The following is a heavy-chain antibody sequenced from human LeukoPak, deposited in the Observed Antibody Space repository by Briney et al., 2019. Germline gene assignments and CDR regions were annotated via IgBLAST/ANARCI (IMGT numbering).Heavy chain of an antibody. J-gene: IGHJ4*02. Sequence: GGSLRLSCAASGFTFSSYGLHWVRQAPGKGLEWVAVISYDGSNKYYADSVKGRFTISRDNSKNTLYLQMNSLRAEDTAVYYCAKDGGSSWYYFDYWGQGTLVTVSS. D-gene: IGHD6-13*01. V-gene: IGHV3-30*18. CDR3: AKDGGSSWYYFDY. CDR2: ISYDGSNK. CDR1: GFTFSSYG.